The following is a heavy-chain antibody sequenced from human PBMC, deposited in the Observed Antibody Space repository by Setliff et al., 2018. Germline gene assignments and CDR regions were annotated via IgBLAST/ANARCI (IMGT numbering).Heavy chain of an antibody. CDR3: MNWDGAF. CDR1: GFSFSRHW. V-gene: IGHV3-7*01. CDR2: IKQDGSTK. D-gene: IGHD1-26*01. J-gene: IGHJ4*02. Sequence: PGGSLRLSCVVSGFSFSRHWLSWVRQAPGKGLEWVADIKQDGSTKYYLDSVKGRFTISRDNAKRSLYLKMNGLRADDTAVYYCMNWDGAFWGRGTLVTVSS.